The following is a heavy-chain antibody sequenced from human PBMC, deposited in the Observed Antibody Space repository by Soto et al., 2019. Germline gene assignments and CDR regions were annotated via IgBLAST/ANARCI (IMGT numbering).Heavy chain of an antibody. CDR1: GGSVSSGDYF. V-gene: IGHV4-61*08. CDR3: ARSPNYYYYGIGV. Sequence: SETLSLTCTVSGGSVSSGDYFWSWLRQSPGKRLEWIAYIYYSGSTNYNPSLKSRATISVDTSKSQVSLTLTSMTAADAALYYCARSPNYYYYGIGVWGQGTAVTVS. CDR2: IYYSGST. J-gene: IGHJ6*02. D-gene: IGHD3-10*01.